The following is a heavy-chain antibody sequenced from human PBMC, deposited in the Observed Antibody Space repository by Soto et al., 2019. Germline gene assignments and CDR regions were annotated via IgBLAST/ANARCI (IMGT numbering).Heavy chain of an antibody. V-gene: IGHV4-34*01. Sequence: QVQLQQWGAGLLKPSETLSLTCAVYGGSFSGYYWSWIRQPPGKGLEWIGEINHSGSTNYNPSLKSRVTISVDTSKTQFSLKLSFVTAADTAVYDCARAGLYYGSGSYVYWGQGTLVTVSS. CDR3: ARAGLYYGSGSYVY. CDR2: INHSGST. CDR1: GGSFSGYY. D-gene: IGHD3-10*01. J-gene: IGHJ4*02.